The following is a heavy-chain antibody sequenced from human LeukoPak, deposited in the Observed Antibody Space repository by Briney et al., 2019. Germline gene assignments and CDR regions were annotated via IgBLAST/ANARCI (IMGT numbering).Heavy chain of an antibody. CDR2: MNPNSGNT. V-gene: IGHV1-8*01. J-gene: IGHJ3*02. CDR3: ARGHDSSGYYYLVDDAFDI. D-gene: IGHD3-22*01. CDR1: GYTLTSYD. Sequence: ASVKVSCKASGYTLTSYDINWVRQATGQGLEWMGWMNPNSGNTGYAQKFQSRVTMTRNTSISTAYMELSSLRSEDTAVYYCARGHDSSGYYYLVDDAFDIWGQGTMVTVSS.